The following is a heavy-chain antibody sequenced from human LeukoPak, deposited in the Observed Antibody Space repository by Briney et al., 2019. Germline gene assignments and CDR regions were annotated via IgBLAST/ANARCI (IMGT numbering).Heavy chain of an antibody. CDR2: INPNSGDT. Sequence: ASVTASCKASGYTFTGYYIHWVRQARGQGLEWMGWINPNSGDTNYAQKFQGRVTMTRDTSISTAYMELSRLRSDDTAVYYCSRERKYYDSSATGDFDIWGQGTMVTVSS. CDR1: GYTFTGYY. D-gene: IGHD3-22*01. V-gene: IGHV1-2*02. CDR3: SRERKYYDSSATGDFDI. J-gene: IGHJ3*02.